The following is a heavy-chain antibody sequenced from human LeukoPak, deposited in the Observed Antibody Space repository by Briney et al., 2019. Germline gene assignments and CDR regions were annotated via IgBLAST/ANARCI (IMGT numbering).Heavy chain of an antibody. Sequence: ASVKVSCKASGYTLTSYYMHWVRQAPGQGPEWMGIINPGNGFTSYAQKFQDRVTMTRDTSTSTVYMELSSLRSEDTAVYFCTRTDTDYGDYGLAFDIWGQGTMVTFSS. CDR3: TRTDTDYGDYGLAFDI. CDR2: INPGNGFT. J-gene: IGHJ3*02. D-gene: IGHD4-17*01. CDR1: GYTLTSYY. V-gene: IGHV1-46*01.